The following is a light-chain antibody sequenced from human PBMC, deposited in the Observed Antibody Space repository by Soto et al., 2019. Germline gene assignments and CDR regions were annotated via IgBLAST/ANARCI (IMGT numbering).Light chain of an antibody. J-gene: IGLJ1*01. CDR3: SSYMSTGIYV. Sequence: QSVLTQPPSVSGSPGQSVTISCTGTSSDVGKYDRVSWYQQPPGTAPKLIIYEVINRPSGVPARFSGSKSGNTASLTISGLQAEVEADYYCSSYMSTGIYVLGAGTKVTIL. CDR1: SSDVGKYDR. CDR2: EVI. V-gene: IGLV2-18*02.